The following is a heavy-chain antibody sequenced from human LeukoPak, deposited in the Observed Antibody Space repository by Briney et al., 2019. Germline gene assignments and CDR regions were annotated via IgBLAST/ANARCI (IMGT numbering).Heavy chain of an antibody. CDR1: GFTFDDYG. CDR2: INWNGGST. Sequence: RGSLRLSCAASGFTFDDYGMSWVRQAPGKGLEWVSGINWNGGSTGYADSVKGRFTISRDNAKNSLYLQMNSLRAEDTALYYCARGTVTTKNYYYYMDVWGKGTTVTVSS. V-gene: IGHV3-20*04. CDR3: ARGTVTTKNYYYYMDV. J-gene: IGHJ6*03. D-gene: IGHD4-11*01.